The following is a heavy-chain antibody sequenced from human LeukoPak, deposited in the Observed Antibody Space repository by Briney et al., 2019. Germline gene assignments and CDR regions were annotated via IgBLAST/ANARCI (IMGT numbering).Heavy chain of an antibody. J-gene: IGHJ6*04. CDR3: AREGFGSAAIREGYYYYYGMDV. D-gene: IGHD2-2*01. V-gene: IGHV1-2*04. CDR1: GYTFTGYY. Sequence: ASVKVSCKASGYTFTGYYMHWVRQAPGQGLEWMGWINPNSGGTNYAQKFQGWVTMTRDTSISTAYMELSGLRSDDTAVYYCAREGFGSAAIREGYYYYYGMDVWGKGTTVTVSS. CDR2: INPNSGGT.